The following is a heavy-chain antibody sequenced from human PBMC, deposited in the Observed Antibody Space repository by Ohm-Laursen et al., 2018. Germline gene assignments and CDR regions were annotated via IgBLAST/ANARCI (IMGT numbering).Heavy chain of an antibody. V-gene: IGHV3-33*01. CDR2: IWYDGSNK. J-gene: IGHJ4*02. D-gene: IGHD5-18*01. CDR3: ARSRYTYGDRLDY. Sequence: SLRLSCAAAGFTFSNYGMHWVRQAPARGLAWVAVIWYDGSNKYYADSVKGRFSISRDNSKNTLYLQMNSLRADDTALYYCARSRYTYGDRLDYWGQGTQVTVSS. CDR1: GFTFSNYG.